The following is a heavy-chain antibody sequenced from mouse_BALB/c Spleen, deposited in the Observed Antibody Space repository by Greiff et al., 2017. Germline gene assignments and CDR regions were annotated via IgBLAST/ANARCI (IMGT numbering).Heavy chain of an antibody. J-gene: IGHJ4*01. V-gene: IGHV2-6-7*01. CDR2: IRGDGST. D-gene: IGHD2-14*01. CDR1: GFSLTGYG. Sequence: VKLVESGPGLVAPSQSLSITCTVSGFSLTGYGVNWVRQPPGKGLEWLGKIRGDGSTDYNSALNSRLSISKDNSKSQVFLKMNSRQTDDTARYYCARDPDHRYAAMDYWGQGTSVTVSS. CDR3: ARDPDHRYAAMDY.